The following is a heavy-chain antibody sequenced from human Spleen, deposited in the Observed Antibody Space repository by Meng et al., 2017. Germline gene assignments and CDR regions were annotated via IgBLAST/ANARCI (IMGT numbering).Heavy chain of an antibody. Sequence: SETLSLTCAVSGASISHSNWWSWVRQPPGKGLEWIGDIYHSGTTHYNPSLKSRVSMSVDKSKNQFSLRLSSVTASDTAVYYCARDAQLSQIAVAGKTPLYALDYWGQGTLVTVSS. D-gene: IGHD6-19*01. CDR1: GASISHSNW. CDR2: IYHSGTT. J-gene: IGHJ4*02. V-gene: IGHV4-4*02. CDR3: ARDAQLSQIAVAGKTPLYALDY.